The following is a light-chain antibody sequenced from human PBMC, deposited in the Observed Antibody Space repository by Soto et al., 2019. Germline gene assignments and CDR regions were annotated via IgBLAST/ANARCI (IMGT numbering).Light chain of an antibody. J-gene: IGLJ1*01. CDR1: KLGDKY. CDR2: QDS. Sequence: SSELTQPPSVSVSPGQTASITCSGDKLGDKYACWYQQKPGQSPVLVIYQDSKRPSGIPERFSGSNSGNTATLTISGTQAMDEADYYCQAWDSSTASEVFGTGTKLTVL. CDR3: QAWDSSTASEV. V-gene: IGLV3-1*01.